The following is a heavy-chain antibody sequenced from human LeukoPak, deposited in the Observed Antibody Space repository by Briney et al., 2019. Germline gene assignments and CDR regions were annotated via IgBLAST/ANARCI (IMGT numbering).Heavy chain of an antibody. CDR2: ISFDGSNK. D-gene: IGHD3-22*01. V-gene: IGHV3-30*18. Sequence: TGGSLRLSCAASGFTFSRYGMHWVRQAPGKGLEWVAVISFDGSNKYYTDSVKGRFTISRDNSKNTLYLQTNSLRAEDTAVYYCAKSGGYSAGGFDPWGQGTLVTVSS. J-gene: IGHJ5*02. CDR1: GFTFSRYG. CDR3: AKSGGYSAGGFDP.